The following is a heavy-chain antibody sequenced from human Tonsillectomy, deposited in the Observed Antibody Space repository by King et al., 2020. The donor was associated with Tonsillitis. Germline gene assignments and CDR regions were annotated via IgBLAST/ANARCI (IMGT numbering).Heavy chain of an antibody. CDR2: ISYDGTNK. J-gene: IGHJ6*02. CDR1: GFTFRTYA. V-gene: IGHV3-30*04. Sequence: VQLVESGGGVVQPGRSLRLSCAASGFTFRTYAMHWVRQAPGKGLEWVALISYDGTNKYYADSVKGRFTISRDNSKTTLYLQMNSLRAEDTAVYYCARVYLEYCSSTSCYVEYGLDVWGQGTTVTVSS. CDR3: ARVYLEYCSSTSCYVEYGLDV. D-gene: IGHD2-2*01.